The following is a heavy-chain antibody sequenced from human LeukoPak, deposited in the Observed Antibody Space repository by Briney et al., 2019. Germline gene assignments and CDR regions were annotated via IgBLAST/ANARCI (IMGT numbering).Heavy chain of an antibody. V-gene: IGHV4-31*03. J-gene: IGHJ5*02. D-gene: IGHD3-10*01. CDR2: IYYSGST. CDR3: ARQITMVRGVMRKGWFDP. Sequence: PSQTLSLTCTVSGGSISSGGYYWSWIRQHPGKGLEWIGYIYYSGSTYYNPSLKSRVTISVDTSKNQFSLKLSSVTAADTAVYYCARQITMVRGVMRKGWFDPWGQGTLVTVSA. CDR1: GGSISSGGYY.